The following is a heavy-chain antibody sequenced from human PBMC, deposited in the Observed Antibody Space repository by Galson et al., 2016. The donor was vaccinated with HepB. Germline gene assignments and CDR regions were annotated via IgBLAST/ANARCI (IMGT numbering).Heavy chain of an antibody. CDR2: INYRGEST. CDR3: VKDPNWEAGC. D-gene: IGHD7-27*01. Sequence: SLRLSCAASGFTFSNHDMNWVRQAPGKGLEYISNINYRGESTSYVDSVKGRFTISRDNSRNTLYLQMDNLRAEDTAIYYCVKDPNWEAGCWGQGILVTVSS. J-gene: IGHJ4*02. V-gene: IGHV3-23*01. CDR1: GFTFSNHD.